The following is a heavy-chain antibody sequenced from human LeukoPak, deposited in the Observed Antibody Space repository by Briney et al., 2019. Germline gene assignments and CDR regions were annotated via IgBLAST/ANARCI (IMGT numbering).Heavy chain of an antibody. Sequence: PSETLSLTSTVSGGSISSGSYYWRWIRQPAGEGLEWIGRIYSSGSTSYNASLKSRVTMSVDTSKNQFSLKLNSVTAADTAVYYCARDTSVATGGTGFDYWGQGTLVTVSS. D-gene: IGHD6-13*01. CDR3: ARDTSVATGGTGFDY. J-gene: IGHJ4*02. V-gene: IGHV4-61*02. CDR2: IYSSGST. CDR1: GGSISSGSYY.